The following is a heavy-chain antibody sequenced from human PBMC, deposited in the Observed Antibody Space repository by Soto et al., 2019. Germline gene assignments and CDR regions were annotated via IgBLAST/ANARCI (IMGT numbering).Heavy chain of an antibody. Sequence: GGSLRLSCAASGFTVSSNYMSWVRQAPGKGLEWVSVIYSGGSTYYADSVKGRFTISRDNSKNTLYLQMNSLRAEDTAVYYCVREALWFGELKGNIDYWGQGTLVTVSS. D-gene: IGHD3-10*01. CDR2: IYSGGST. CDR1: GFTVSSNY. J-gene: IGHJ4*02. CDR3: VREALWFGELKGNIDY. V-gene: IGHV3-66*01.